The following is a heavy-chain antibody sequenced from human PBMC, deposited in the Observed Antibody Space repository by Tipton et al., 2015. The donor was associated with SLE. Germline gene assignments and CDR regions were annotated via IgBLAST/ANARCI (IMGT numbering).Heavy chain of an antibody. CDR3: ARDLGNMGVAAADH. J-gene: IGHJ5*02. D-gene: IGHD2-15*01. V-gene: IGHV3-48*03. CDR1: GFTFSNYE. CDR2: VNYGGNIR. Sequence: SLRLSCAASGFTFSNYEMDWVRQAPGKGLEWVSYVNYGGNIRYYADSVKGRFFVSRDNGENSLYLQMNNLRAEDTAVYYCARDLGNMGVAAADHWGQGTPVTVSS.